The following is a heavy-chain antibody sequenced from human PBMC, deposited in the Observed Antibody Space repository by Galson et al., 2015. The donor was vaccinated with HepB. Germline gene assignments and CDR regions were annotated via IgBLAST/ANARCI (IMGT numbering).Heavy chain of an antibody. V-gene: IGHV1-46*01. Sequence: QSGAEVKKPGSSVKVSCKASGYTFTSYYMHWVRQAPGQGLEWMGIINPSGGSTSYAQKFQGRVTMTRDTSTSTVYMELSSLRSEDTAVYYCARASHSSSWYYGMDVWGQGTTVTVSS. CDR1: GYTFTSYY. D-gene: IGHD6-13*01. CDR2: INPSGGST. CDR3: ARASHSSSWYYGMDV. J-gene: IGHJ6*02.